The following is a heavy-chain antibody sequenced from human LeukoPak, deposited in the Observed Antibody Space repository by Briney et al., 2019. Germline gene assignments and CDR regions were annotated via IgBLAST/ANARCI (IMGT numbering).Heavy chain of an antibody. V-gene: IGHV3-43*01. Sequence: GGSLRLSCAASGFTFDDYTMHWVRQAPGKGLEWVALISRDGGSTYYADSVKGRFTISRDSSKNTLYLQMNSLRAEDTAVYYCARRAGDYSHPYDYWGQGTLVTVSS. D-gene: IGHD3-22*01. CDR3: ARRAGDYSHPYDY. CDR1: GFTFDDYT. CDR2: ISRDGGST. J-gene: IGHJ4*02.